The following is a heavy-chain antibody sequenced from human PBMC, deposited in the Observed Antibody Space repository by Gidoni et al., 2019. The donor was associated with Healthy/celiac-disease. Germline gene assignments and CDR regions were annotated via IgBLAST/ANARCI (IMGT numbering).Heavy chain of an antibody. Sequence: EVQLMESGGGLIQPGGYMDLSSEDSGFTVSSNYMSWVRPAPGKGLEWVSVIYSGGSTYYADSVKGRFTISRDNSKNTLYLQMNSLRAEDTAVYYCARGTGTILDFDYWGQGTLVTVSS. CDR2: IYSGGST. J-gene: IGHJ4*02. V-gene: IGHV3-53*01. CDR1: GFTVSSNY. CDR3: ARGTGTILDFDY. D-gene: IGHD1-1*01.